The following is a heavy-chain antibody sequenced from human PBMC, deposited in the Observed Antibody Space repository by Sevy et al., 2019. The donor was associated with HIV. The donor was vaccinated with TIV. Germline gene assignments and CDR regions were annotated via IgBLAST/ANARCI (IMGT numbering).Heavy chain of an antibody. J-gene: IGHJ3*02. D-gene: IGHD1-26*01. CDR1: GFTFSSYW. Sequence: GGSLRLSCAASGFTFSSYWMSWVHQAPGKGLEWVANIKQDGSEKYYVDSVKGRFTISRDNAKNSLYLQMNSLRAEDTAVYYCARERGISFIVGATTGAFDIWGQGTMVTVSS. V-gene: IGHV3-7*01. CDR2: IKQDGSEK. CDR3: ARERGISFIVGATTGAFDI.